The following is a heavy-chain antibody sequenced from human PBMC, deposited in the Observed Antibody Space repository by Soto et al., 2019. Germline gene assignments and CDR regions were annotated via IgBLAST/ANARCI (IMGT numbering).Heavy chain of an antibody. D-gene: IGHD6-13*01. Sequence: ASVKVSCKASGGTFSSYAISWVRQAPGQGLEWMGGIIPIFGTANYAQKFQGRVTITADESTSTAYMELSSLRSEDTAVYYCASDSISPTPQFRIAAAGPFDYWGQGTLVTVSS. J-gene: IGHJ4*02. CDR3: ASDSISPTPQFRIAAAGPFDY. V-gene: IGHV1-69*13. CDR2: IIPIFGTA. CDR1: GGTFSSYA.